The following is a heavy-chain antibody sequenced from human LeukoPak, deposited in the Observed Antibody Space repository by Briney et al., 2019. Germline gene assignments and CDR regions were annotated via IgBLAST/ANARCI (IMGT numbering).Heavy chain of an antibody. D-gene: IGHD3-10*01. V-gene: IGHV5-51*01. CDR1: GYSFTSYW. CDR2: IFPVDSDT. J-gene: IGHJ4*02. CDR3: ARQVASGTYSFDY. Sequence: GESLKISCQGSGYSFTSYWIGWVRQMPGKGLEWMGFIFPVDSDTRYSPSFQGQVTISADKSISTAYLQWNSLKASDTAMYYCARQVASGTYSFDYWGEGTLVTVS.